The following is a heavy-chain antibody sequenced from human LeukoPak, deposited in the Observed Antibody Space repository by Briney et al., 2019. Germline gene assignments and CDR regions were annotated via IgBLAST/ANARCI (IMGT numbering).Heavy chain of an antibody. CDR2: IYPGDSDT. V-gene: IGHV5-51*01. CDR1: GYSFTSYS. J-gene: IGHJ4*02. CDR3: ARLYCSGGSCPLDY. Sequence: GESLKISCKGSGYSFTSYSIGWVRQMPGKGLEWMGIIYPGDSDTRYSPSFQGQVPISAAKSISTAYLQWSSLKASHTAMYYCARLYCSGGSCPLDYWGQGTLVTVSS. D-gene: IGHD2-15*01.